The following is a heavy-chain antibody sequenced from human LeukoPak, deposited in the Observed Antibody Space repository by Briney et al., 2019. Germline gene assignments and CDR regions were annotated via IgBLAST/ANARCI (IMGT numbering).Heavy chain of an antibody. Sequence: SGGSLRLSCAPSGFTFSSYGMHGVRQAPDKGLEGVAVIWYDGSNKCYADSVKSRFTISRDNSKNTLYLQMNSLRAEDTAVYYCARDGDYYGSGSYSPAVFDYWGQGTLVTVSS. V-gene: IGHV3-33*01. J-gene: IGHJ4*02. CDR2: IWYDGSNK. CDR3: ARDGDYYGSGSYSPAVFDY. CDR1: GFTFSSYG. D-gene: IGHD3-10*01.